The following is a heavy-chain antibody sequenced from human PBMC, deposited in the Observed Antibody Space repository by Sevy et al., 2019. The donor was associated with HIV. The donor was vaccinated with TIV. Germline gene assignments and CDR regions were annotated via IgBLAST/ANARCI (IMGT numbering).Heavy chain of an antibody. J-gene: IGHJ4*02. D-gene: IGHD3-22*01. Sequence: GGSLRLSCAASGFTFSSYGMHWVRQAPGKGLEWVAVISYDGSNKYYADSVKGRFTISRDNSKNTLYLQMNSLIAEDTAVYYCAKDLGISSGYYNGLLDYWGQGTLVTVSS. CDR3: AKDLGISSGYYNGLLDY. CDR1: GFTFSSYG. CDR2: ISYDGSNK. V-gene: IGHV3-30*18.